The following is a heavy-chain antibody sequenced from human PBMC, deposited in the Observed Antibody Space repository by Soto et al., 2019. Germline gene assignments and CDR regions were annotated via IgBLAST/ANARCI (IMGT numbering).Heavy chain of an antibody. J-gene: IGHJ6*03. CDR3: ARDRGSSPDYYYYYYMDV. Sequence: PGGSLRLSCVTSGFTFSDYYMSWIRQAPGKGLEWVSAISGSGGSTYYADSVKGRFTISRDNAKNTLYLQMNSLRAEDTAVYYCARDRGSSPDYYYYYYMDVWGKGTTVTVSS. CDR2: ISGSGGST. V-gene: IGHV3-23*01. D-gene: IGHD6-13*01. CDR1: GFTFSDYY.